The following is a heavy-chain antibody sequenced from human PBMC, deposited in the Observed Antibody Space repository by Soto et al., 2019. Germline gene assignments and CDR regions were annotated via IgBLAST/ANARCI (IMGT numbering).Heavy chain of an antibody. J-gene: IGHJ3*01. CDR1: GCTFSDYY. Sequence: AAVKVSCKACGCTFSDYYMHWVRQAPGQGLECMGWISPNNGATNYAQKFQDRVTMTRDASITTAYMELSRLRSDDTAVYYCARGGEFCSTGSCNSSLGDAFDVWGQGTTVTVSS. V-gene: IGHV1-2*02. CDR2: ISPNNGAT. D-gene: IGHD2-15*01. CDR3: ARGGEFCSTGSCNSSLGDAFDV.